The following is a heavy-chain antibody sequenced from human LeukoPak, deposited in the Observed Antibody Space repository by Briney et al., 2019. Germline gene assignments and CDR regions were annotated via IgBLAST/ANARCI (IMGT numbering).Heavy chain of an antibody. D-gene: IGHD3-10*01. V-gene: IGHV3-30*18. CDR3: AKPAMVRGVILWRNWFDP. Sequence: GGSLRLSCAASGFTFSSYGMHWVRQAPGKGLEWVAVISYDGSNKYYADSVKGRFTISRDNSKNTLYLQMNSLRAEDTAVYYCAKPAMVRGVILWRNWFDPWGQGTLVTVSS. CDR1: GFTFSSYG. CDR2: ISYDGSNK. J-gene: IGHJ5*02.